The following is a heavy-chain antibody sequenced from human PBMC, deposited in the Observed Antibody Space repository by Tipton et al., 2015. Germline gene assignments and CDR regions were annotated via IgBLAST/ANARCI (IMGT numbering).Heavy chain of an antibody. CDR3: ARGVSLHYYDSSGYYIFDY. Sequence: QSGAEVKKPGASVKVSCKASGYTFTSYGISWVRQAPGQGLEWMGWISAYNGNTNYAQKLQGRVTMTTDTSTSTAYMELRSLRSDDTAVYYCARGVSLHYYDSSGYYIFDYWAQGPLVTVSS. J-gene: IGHJ4*02. CDR2: ISAYNGNT. CDR1: GYTFTSYG. V-gene: IGHV1-18*01. D-gene: IGHD3-22*01.